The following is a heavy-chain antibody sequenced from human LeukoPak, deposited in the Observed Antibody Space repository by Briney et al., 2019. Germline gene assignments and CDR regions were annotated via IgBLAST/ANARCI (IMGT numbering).Heavy chain of an antibody. CDR1: GFTVSDSY. V-gene: IGHV3-11*01. Sequence: PGGSLRLSCAVSGFTVSDSYMTWIRQTPGEGLEWLAYISGSGSDIYYADSVKGRFTISRDNAKNSLYLQMNSLRPDDTALYYCSTDPRLLIYWGHGTLVTVSS. J-gene: IGHJ4*01. D-gene: IGHD2-8*01. CDR2: ISGSGSDI. CDR3: STDPRLLIY.